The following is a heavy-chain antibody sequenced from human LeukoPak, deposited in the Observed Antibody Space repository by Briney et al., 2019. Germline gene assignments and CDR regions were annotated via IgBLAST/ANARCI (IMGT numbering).Heavy chain of an antibody. V-gene: IGHV3-48*01. CDR3: ARMDSSGHSVYGMDV. CDR2: ISSSSSTI. Sequence: GGSLRLSCAASGFTFSSYSMNWVRQAPGKGLEWVSYISSSSSTIYYADSVKGRFTISRDNAKNSLYLQMNSLRAEDTAVYYCARMDSSGHSVYGMDVWGQGTTVTVSS. CDR1: GFTFSSYS. J-gene: IGHJ6*02. D-gene: IGHD6-19*01.